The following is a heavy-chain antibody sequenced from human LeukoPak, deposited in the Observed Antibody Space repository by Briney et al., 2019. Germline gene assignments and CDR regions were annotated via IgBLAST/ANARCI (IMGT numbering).Heavy chain of an antibody. CDR1: GGSISSGGYS. Sequence: PSETLSLTCAVSGGSISSGGYSWSWIRQPPGKGLEWIGYIYHSGSTYYNPSLKSRVTISVDRSKNQFSLELSSVTAADTAVYYCARSRGYSYGYDYWGQGTLVTVSS. V-gene: IGHV4-30-2*01. CDR3: ARSRGYSYGYDY. CDR2: IYHSGST. J-gene: IGHJ4*02. D-gene: IGHD5-18*01.